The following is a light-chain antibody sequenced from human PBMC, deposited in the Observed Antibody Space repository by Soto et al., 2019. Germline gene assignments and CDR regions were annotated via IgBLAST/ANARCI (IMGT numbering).Light chain of an antibody. V-gene: IGLV2-14*01. CDR3: SSYTSSSVV. J-gene: IGLJ2*01. CDR2: EVS. Sequence: QSARTQPASVSGSPGQSITISCTGTSSDVGGYNYVSWYQQHPGKAPKLMIYEVSNRPSGVSNRFSGSKSGNTASLTISGLQAEDEADYYCSSYTSSSVVFGGGTQLTVL. CDR1: SSDVGGYNY.